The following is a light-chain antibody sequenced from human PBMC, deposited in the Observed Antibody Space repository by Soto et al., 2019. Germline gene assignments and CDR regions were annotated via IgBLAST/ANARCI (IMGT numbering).Light chain of an antibody. CDR2: AAS. Sequence: DIQMTPSPSSLSASVVDRVTITCRASQSVNIYVNWYQQEPGKAPKLLIYAASNLRRGVPSRFSGSGSGTDFALTISSLQPEDFATYYCQQSFGNVFTFGQGTRLEIK. J-gene: IGKJ5*01. CDR1: QSVNIY. CDR3: QQSFGNVFT. V-gene: IGKV1-39*01.